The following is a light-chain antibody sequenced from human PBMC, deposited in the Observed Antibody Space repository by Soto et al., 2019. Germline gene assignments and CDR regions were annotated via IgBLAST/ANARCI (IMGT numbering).Light chain of an antibody. V-gene: IGKV1-9*01. CDR2: AAS. CDR3: QKSNSYPYT. J-gene: IGKJ2*01. Sequence: DIQLTQSPSFLSASVGDRVTITCRASQDITNYLDWYQQKPGKAPKLLIYAASTLRSGVTSRFSGSGSGTEFTLTISSLQPEVFAIYHSQKSNSYPYTFRQRTKVDI. CDR1: QDITNY.